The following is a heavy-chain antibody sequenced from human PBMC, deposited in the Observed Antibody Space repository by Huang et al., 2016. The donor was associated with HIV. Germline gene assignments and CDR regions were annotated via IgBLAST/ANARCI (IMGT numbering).Heavy chain of an antibody. D-gene: IGHD1-1*01. CDR3: ASLSWHQLDFDY. J-gene: IGHJ4*02. V-gene: IGHV4-30-4*08. CDR1: GGTISRGGYY. Sequence: QVQLQESGPGLVKPSETLSLTCTVSGGTISRGGYYGSWIRQSPGRGLEWIGYIYHTGSAYLNPCLKSRSVTSIDTSNNQFSLKLNSVTVADTAVYYCASLSWHQLDFDYWGQGSLVTVSS. CDR2: IYHTGSA.